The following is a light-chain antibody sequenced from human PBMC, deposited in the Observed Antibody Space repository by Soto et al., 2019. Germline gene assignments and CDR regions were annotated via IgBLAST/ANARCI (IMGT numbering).Light chain of an antibody. CDR1: QSVSSSY. J-gene: IGKJ3*01. V-gene: IGKV3-20*01. CDR3: QQYGSSPFT. CDR2: GPS. Sequence: ESVLTQSPGTLSMSPGERATLACRASQSVSSSYLAWYQQKPGQAPRLLIYGPSSRATGIPDRFSGSGSGTDFTLTISRLEPEDFAVYYCQQYGSSPFTFGHGTKVDIK.